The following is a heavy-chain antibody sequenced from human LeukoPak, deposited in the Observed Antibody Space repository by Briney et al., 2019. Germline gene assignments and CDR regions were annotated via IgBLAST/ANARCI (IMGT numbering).Heavy chain of an antibody. J-gene: IGHJ4*02. CDR2: ISSSSSYK. Sequence: GGSLRLSCAASGFTFSSYSMNWVRQAPGKGPEWVSSISSSSSYKYYADSVKGRFTISRDNSKNTLYLQMNSLRAEDTAVYYCAKTGSGYYYFDYWGQGTLVTVSS. V-gene: IGHV3-21*04. D-gene: IGHD5-12*01. CDR3: AKTGSGYYYFDY. CDR1: GFTFSSYS.